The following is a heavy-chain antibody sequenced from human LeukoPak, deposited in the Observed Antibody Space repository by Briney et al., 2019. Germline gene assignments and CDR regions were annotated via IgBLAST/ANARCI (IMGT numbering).Heavy chain of an antibody. J-gene: IGHJ4*02. D-gene: IGHD2-21*01. CDR3: ARQNCVNTACPVDS. V-gene: IGHV4-34*01. Sequence: PSETLSLACGDYGESFDGYYWTWIRQSPATGLEWIGEISHSGSTNYNPPLRSRVTISADTSKKQFSLKLTSVTAEDTGVYYCARQNCVNTACPVDSWGQGTLVTVSS. CDR1: GESFDGYY. CDR2: ISHSGST.